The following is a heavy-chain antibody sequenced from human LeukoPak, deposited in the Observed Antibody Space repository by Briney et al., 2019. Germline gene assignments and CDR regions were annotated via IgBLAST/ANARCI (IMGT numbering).Heavy chain of an antibody. J-gene: IGHJ6*02. CDR2: ISSSSSYI. CDR1: GFTFSSYS. Sequence: GGSLRLSCAASGFTFSSYSMNWVRQAPGKGLEWVSSISSSSSYIYYADSVKGRFTISRDNAKNSLYLQMNSLRAEDTAVYYCARDLGSSSWNYYYYGMDVWGQGTTVTVSS. CDR3: ARDLGSSSWNYYYYGMDV. V-gene: IGHV3-21*01. D-gene: IGHD6-13*01.